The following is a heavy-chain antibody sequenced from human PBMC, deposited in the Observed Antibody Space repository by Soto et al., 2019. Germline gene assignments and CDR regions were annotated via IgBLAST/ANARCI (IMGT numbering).Heavy chain of an antibody. D-gene: IGHD5-12*01. Sequence: EVQLVESGGGLVQPGGSLRLSCAASGFTFSSYDMHWVRQATGKGLEWVSAIGTAGDTYYPGSVKGRFTISRENAKNSLYLQMNSLRAGDTAVYYCARGPSGYDNLMGAFDIWGQGTMVTVSS. CDR2: IGTAGDT. V-gene: IGHV3-13*01. CDR1: GFTFSSYD. CDR3: ARGPSGYDNLMGAFDI. J-gene: IGHJ3*02.